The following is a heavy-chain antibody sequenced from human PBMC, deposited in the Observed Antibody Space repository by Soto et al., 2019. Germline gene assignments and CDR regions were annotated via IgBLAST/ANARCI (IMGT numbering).Heavy chain of an antibody. J-gene: IGHJ5*02. CDR1: GYTFTSYG. CDR2: ISAYNGNT. D-gene: IGHD2-21*01. Sequence: ASVKVSCKASGYTFTSYGISWVRQAPGQGLEWMGWISAYNGNTNYAQKLQGRVTMTTDTSTCTAYMELRSLRSDDTAVYYCARDPGVSHCGWFDPWGQGTLVTVSS. V-gene: IGHV1-18*01. CDR3: ARDPGVSHCGWFDP.